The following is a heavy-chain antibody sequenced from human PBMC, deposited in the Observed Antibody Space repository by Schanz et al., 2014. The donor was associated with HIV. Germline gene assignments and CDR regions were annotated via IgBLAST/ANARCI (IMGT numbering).Heavy chain of an antibody. CDR3: ARAGQLALEQGWGNYYYYYYYGMDV. V-gene: IGHV3-23*01. Sequence: EVQLLESGGGLVQPGGSLRLSCAASGFTFSNYAMSWVRQAPGKGLEWVSGISDSGGSTYYVDSVKGRFIISRDNSKNTLYLQMNSLRAEDTAVYYCARAGQLALEQGWGNYYYYYYYGMDVWGQGTTVTVSS. CDR1: GFTFSNYA. J-gene: IGHJ6*02. D-gene: IGHD1-7*01. CDR2: ISDSGGST.